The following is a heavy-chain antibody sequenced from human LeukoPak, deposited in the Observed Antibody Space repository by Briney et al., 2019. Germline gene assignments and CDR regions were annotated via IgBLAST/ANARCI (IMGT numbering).Heavy chain of an antibody. Sequence: GESLKISRKGSGYSFTSYWIGWVRQMPGKGLEWMGIIYPGDSDTRYRPSFQGQVTISADKSISTAYLQWSSLKASDTAMYYCARPWGIAAAGDAFDIWGQGTMVTVSS. J-gene: IGHJ3*02. CDR1: GYSFTSYW. D-gene: IGHD6-13*01. V-gene: IGHV5-51*01. CDR2: IYPGDSDT. CDR3: ARPWGIAAAGDAFDI.